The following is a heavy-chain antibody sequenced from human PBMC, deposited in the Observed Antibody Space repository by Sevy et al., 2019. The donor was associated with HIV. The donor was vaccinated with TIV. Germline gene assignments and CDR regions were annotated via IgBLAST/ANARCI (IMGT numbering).Heavy chain of an antibody. J-gene: IGHJ1*01. D-gene: IGHD1-1*01. CDR3: ALERLSSDVAEYFQN. CDR1: GFTFSSYS. CDR2: ISYDGINK. Sequence: SLKISCATSGFTFSSYSMHWVRQAPGKGLEWVATISYDGINKHYADSVKGRFTISRDNFKNSLSLQMNSLRAEDTAVYFCALERLSSDVAEYFQNWGQGTLVTVSS. V-gene: IGHV3-30-3*01.